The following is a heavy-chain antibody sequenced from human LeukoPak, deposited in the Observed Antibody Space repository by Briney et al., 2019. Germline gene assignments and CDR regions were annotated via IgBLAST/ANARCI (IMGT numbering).Heavy chain of an antibody. J-gene: IGHJ4*02. Sequence: GGSLRLPCAVSGITFSSYWMHWVRQDPGRGMLWVSRINTQGTYTNYADSVRGRFTISRDNAKNTLYLQMSSLRADDTAVYYCVIDLGDFNDFWGQGTLVSVSS. D-gene: IGHD2-21*02. CDR1: GITFSSYW. CDR3: VIDLGDFNDF. CDR2: INTQGTYT. V-gene: IGHV3-74*01.